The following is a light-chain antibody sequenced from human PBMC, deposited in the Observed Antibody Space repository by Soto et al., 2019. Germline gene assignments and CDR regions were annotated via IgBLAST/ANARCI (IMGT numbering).Light chain of an antibody. J-gene: IGLJ1*01. CDR2: SNY. V-gene: IGLV1-44*01. Sequence: QSVLTQPPSASGTPGQRVTVSCSGSSSNIGSNTVNWYQHLPGTAPQLLMYSNYQRPSGVPDRFSGSKSGTSASLAISGLQSEDEAEYYCAAWDDSLNGDVFGTGTKVTVL. CDR3: AAWDDSLNGDV. CDR1: SSNIGSNT.